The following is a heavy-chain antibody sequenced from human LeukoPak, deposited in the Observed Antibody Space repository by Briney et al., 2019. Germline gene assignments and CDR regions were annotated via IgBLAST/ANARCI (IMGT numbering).Heavy chain of an antibody. D-gene: IGHD3-9*01. CDR2: ISSSSSYI. CDR3: ASQKWVGNYDILTGPDY. V-gene: IGHV3-21*01. CDR1: GFTFSSYS. Sequence: PGGSLRLSCAASGFTFSSYSMNWVRQAPGKGLEWVSSISSSSSYIYYADSVKGRFTISRDNAKNSLYLQMNSLRAEDTAVYYCASQKWVGNYDILTGPDYWGQGTLVTVSS. J-gene: IGHJ4*02.